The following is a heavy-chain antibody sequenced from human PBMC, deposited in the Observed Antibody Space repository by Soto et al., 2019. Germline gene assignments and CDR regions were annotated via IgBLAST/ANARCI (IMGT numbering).Heavy chain of an antibody. Sequence: VQLVESGGGVVQPGRSLRLSCAASGFTFSDYAMHWVRQPPGKGLEWVAVVSHDGRNTHYADSLEGRFTISRDSSKNTVSLEMTSLRAEDTAFYYCARRGRQWLVTSDFNYWGQGAVVSVPS. J-gene: IGHJ4*02. V-gene: IGHV3-30*03. D-gene: IGHD6-19*01. CDR3: ARRGRQWLVTSDFNY. CDR1: GFTFSDYA. CDR2: VSHDGRNT.